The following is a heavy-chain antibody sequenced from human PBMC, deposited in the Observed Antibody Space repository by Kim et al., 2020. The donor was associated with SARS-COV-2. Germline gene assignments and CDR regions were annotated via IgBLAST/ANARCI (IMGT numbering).Heavy chain of an antibody. CDR3: AGMTTVGADAFDI. Sequence: YSQKFQGRVTITRDTSASTAYMELSSLRSEDTAVYYCAGMTTVGADAFDIWGQGTMVTVSS. D-gene: IGHD4-17*01. J-gene: IGHJ3*02. V-gene: IGHV1-3*01.